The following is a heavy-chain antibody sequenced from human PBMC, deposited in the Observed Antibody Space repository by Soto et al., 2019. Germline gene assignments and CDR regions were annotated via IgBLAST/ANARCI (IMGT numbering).Heavy chain of an antibody. CDR1: GFSLSTSGVG. CDR3: AHSFSPLTMIVVVPFDP. Sequence: QITLKESGPTLVKPTQPLTLTCTFSGFSLSTSGVGVGWIRQPPGKALEWLALIYWNDDKRYSPSLKSRLTITKDTSKNQVVLTMTNMDPVDTATYYCAHSFSPLTMIVVVPFDPWGQGTLVTVSS. CDR2: IYWNDDK. J-gene: IGHJ5*02. D-gene: IGHD3-22*01. V-gene: IGHV2-5*01.